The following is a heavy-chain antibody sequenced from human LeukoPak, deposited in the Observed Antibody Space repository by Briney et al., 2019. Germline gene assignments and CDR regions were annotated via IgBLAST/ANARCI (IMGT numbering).Heavy chain of an antibody. CDR3: AKDCSSTSCYHNY. Sequence: GGSLRLSCAASGFTFSSYAMSWVRQAPGKGLEWVSAISGSGGSTYYADSVKGRFTTSRDNSKNTLYLQMNSLRAEDTAVYYCAKDCSSTSCYHNYWGQGTLVTVSS. V-gene: IGHV3-23*01. D-gene: IGHD2-2*01. J-gene: IGHJ4*02. CDR2: ISGSGGST. CDR1: GFTFSSYA.